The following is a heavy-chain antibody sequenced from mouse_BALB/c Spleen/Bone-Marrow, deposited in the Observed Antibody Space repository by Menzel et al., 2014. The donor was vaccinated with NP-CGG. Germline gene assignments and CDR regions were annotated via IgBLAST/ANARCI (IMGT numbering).Heavy chain of an antibody. CDR3: ALNWDSAY. V-gene: IGHV5-6*01. D-gene: IGHD4-1*02. CDR1: GFTFSSYG. J-gene: IGHJ3*01. Sequence: EVKLVESGGDLVKPGGSLKLSCAASGFTFSSYGMSWVRRTPDKRLEWVATINNGGTYTYYPDSVKGRFTISRDNAKNTLYLQMSSLKSEDTAMYCCALNWDSAYWGQGTLVTVSA. CDR2: INNGGTYT.